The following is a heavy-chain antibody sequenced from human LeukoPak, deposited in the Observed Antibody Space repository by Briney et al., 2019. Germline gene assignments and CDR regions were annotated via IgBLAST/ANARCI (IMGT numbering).Heavy chain of an antibody. CDR3: ARDQGYSSGWSSSYYFDY. Sequence: SQTLSLTCAISGDSVSSNSAAWNWIRQSPSRGLEWLGRTYYRSKWYNDYAVSVKSRITINPDTSKNQFSLQLNSVTPEDTAVYYCARDQGYSSGWSSSYYFDYWGQGTLVTVSS. CDR1: GDSVSSNSAA. V-gene: IGHV6-1*01. D-gene: IGHD6-19*01. CDR2: TYYRSKWYN. J-gene: IGHJ4*02.